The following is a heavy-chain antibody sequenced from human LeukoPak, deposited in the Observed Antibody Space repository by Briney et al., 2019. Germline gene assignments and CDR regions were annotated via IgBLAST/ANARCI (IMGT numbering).Heavy chain of an antibody. CDR2: ISYDGSNK. CDR3: ASPGHSAAYDY. J-gene: IGHJ4*02. D-gene: IGHD1-14*01. Sequence: GRSLRLSCAASGFTYSSYAMHWVRQAPGKGLGWVAVISYDGSNKYYADSVKGRFTISRDNSKNTLYLQMNSLRAEDTAVYYCASPGHSAAYDYWGQGTLVTVSS. CDR1: GFTYSSYA. V-gene: IGHV3-30*01.